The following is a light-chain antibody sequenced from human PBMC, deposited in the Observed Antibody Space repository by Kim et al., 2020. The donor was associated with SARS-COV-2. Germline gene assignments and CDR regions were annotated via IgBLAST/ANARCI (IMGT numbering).Light chain of an antibody. CDR1: QSVSSY. J-gene: IGKJ4*01. CDR3: QQRSNWPLT. CDR2: DAS. Sequence: LSPGERATLSGRASQSVSSYLAWYQQKPGQAPRLLIYDASNRATGIPARFSGRGSGTDFTLTISSLEPEDFAVYYCQQRSNWPLTFGGGTKVDIK. V-gene: IGKV3-11*01.